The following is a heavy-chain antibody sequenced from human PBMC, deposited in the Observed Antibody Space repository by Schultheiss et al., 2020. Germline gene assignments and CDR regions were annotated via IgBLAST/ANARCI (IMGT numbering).Heavy chain of an antibody. V-gene: IGHV3-7*01. CDR3: ARGRRTFDY. Sequence: GGSLRLSCAASGFTFSSSWMSWVRQAPGKGLEWVANVNQDGSREYYVDSVKGRFTISRDNARNSLYLQMNSLRAEDTAVYYCARGRRTFDYWGQGTLVTVS. J-gene: IGHJ4*02. CDR2: VNQDGSRE. CDR1: GFTFSSSW.